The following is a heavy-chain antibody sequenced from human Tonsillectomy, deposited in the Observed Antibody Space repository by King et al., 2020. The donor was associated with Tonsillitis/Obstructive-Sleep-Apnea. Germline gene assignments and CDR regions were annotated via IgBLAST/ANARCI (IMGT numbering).Heavy chain of an antibody. D-gene: IGHD6-6*01. CDR1: GGSFSGYY. J-gene: IGHJ4*02. CDR3: ASASNSSSSIDY. V-gene: IGHV4-34*01. Sequence: VQLQQWGAGLLKPSEPLSLTCAVYGGSFSGYYWSWIRQPPGKGLEWIGEINHSGSTNYNPSLKSRVTISVDTSKNQFSLKLSSVTAADTAVYYCASASNSSSSIDYWGQGTLVTVSS. CDR2: INHSGST.